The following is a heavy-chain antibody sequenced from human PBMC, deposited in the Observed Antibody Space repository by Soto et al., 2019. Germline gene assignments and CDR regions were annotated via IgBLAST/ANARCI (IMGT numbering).Heavy chain of an antibody. CDR1: GFTFTSYA. CDR2: VSSGGST. CDR3: AKRRGAGGHFDY. J-gene: IGHJ4*02. D-gene: IGHD2-15*01. Sequence: PGGSLILSCAASGFTFTSYAMGWVRQAPGKGLEWVSVVSSGGSTYYADSVTGRFTVSRDNSKNTLSLQMNSLRAEDTAVYYCAKRRGAGGHFDYWGQGALVTVSS. V-gene: IGHV3-23*01.